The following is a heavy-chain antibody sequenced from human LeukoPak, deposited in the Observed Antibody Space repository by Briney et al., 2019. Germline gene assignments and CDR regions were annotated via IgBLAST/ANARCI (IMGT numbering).Heavy chain of an antibody. CDR3: ARQTGSGLFILP. V-gene: IGHV4-39*01. Sequence: PSETLSLTCTVSGDSISTYYWSWIRQPPGKGLEWIGSIYYSGNTYYNASLKSQVSISIDTSKNQFSLRLTSVTAADTAVYYCARQTGSGLFILPGGQGTLVTVSP. D-gene: IGHD3/OR15-3a*01. J-gene: IGHJ4*02. CDR2: IYYSGNT. CDR1: GDSISTYY.